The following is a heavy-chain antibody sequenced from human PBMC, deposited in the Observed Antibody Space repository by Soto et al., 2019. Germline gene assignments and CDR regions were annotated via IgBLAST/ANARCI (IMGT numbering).Heavy chain of an antibody. V-gene: IGHV3-48*02. D-gene: IGHD4-17*01. CDR2: ISSSSSTI. CDR1: GFTFSSYS. J-gene: IGHJ5*02. Sequence: GGSLRLSCAASGFTFSSYSMNWVRQAPGKGLEWVSYISSSSSTIYYADSVKGRFTISRDNAKNSLYLQMNSLRDEDTAVYYCARDPYGDYLSWFDPWGQGTLVTVSS. CDR3: ARDPYGDYLSWFDP.